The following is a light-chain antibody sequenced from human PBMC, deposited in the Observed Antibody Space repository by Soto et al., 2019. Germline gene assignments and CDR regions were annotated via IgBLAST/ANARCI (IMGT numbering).Light chain of an antibody. CDR2: DVS. CDR1: SSDVGGYNY. J-gene: IGLJ1*01. Sequence: HSAQSHPPSVSWSPGHSISIACTGTSSDVGGYNYVSWYQQHPGKAPKLMIYDVSDRPSGVSNRFSGSKSGNTASLTISGLQAEDEADYYCGSYTTSTAQGLFGTGTKVTAL. V-gene: IGLV2-14*01. CDR3: GSYTTSTAQGL.